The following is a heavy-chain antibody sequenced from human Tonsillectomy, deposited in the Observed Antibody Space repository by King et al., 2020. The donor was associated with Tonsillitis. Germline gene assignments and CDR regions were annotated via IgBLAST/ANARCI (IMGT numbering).Heavy chain of an antibody. Sequence: VQLVESGGALVQPGRSLRLSCAASGVSFVDYVMHWVRQAPGKGLEWVSGISWNSGTIGYADSVKGRFTTSRDNAKNFLYLQMNSLRAEDTALYYCTKDPDYYDSSTSWGQGTLVTVSS. CDR2: ISWNSGTI. V-gene: IGHV3-9*01. CDR1: GVSFVDYV. CDR3: TKDPDYYDSSTS. D-gene: IGHD3-22*01. J-gene: IGHJ4*02.